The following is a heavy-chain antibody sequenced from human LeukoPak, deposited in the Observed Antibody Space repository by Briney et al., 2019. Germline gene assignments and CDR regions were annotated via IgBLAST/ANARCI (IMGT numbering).Heavy chain of an antibody. J-gene: IGHJ1*01. CDR1: GFTVSSNY. CDR3: ARAFVVPAAINPAEYFQH. Sequence: PGGSLRLSCAASGFTVSSNYMSWVRQAPGKGLEWVSSISSSSSYIYYADSVKGRFTISRDNAKNSLYLQMNSLRAEDTAVYYCARAFVVPAAINPAEYFQHWGQGTLVTVSS. CDR2: ISSSSSYI. D-gene: IGHD2-2*02. V-gene: IGHV3-21*01.